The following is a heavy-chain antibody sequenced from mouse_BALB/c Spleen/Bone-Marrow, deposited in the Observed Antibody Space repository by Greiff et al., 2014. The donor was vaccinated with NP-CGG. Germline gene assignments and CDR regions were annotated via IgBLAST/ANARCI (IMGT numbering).Heavy chain of an antibody. D-gene: IGHD2-3*01. CDR2: IYYSGGS. CDR3: ARHDGYFDY. CDR1: GYSITSGYS. V-gene: IGHV3-1*02. J-gene: IGHJ2*01. Sequence: EVQVVESGPDLVKPSQSLSLTCTVTGYSITSGYSWHWIRQFPGNKLEWMGFIYYSGGSNYNPSLKSRVSISRGTSKNQFFLQLNSVTSEDAATYYCARHDGYFDYWGQGTTLTVSS.